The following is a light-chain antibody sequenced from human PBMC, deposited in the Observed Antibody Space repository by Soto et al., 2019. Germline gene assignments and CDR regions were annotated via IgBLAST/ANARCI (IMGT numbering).Light chain of an antibody. J-gene: IGLJ3*02. V-gene: IGLV1-40*01. Sequence: QSVLTQPPSVSGAPGQRVTISCTGSSSNIGADYDVHWYQQLPGTAPRLLIYGNNNRPSGVPDRFAGSKSDTSASLAITGLQAEDEADYYCQSYDISLSIWVFGGGTKLPVL. CDR2: GNN. CDR1: SSNIGADYD. CDR3: QSYDISLSIWV.